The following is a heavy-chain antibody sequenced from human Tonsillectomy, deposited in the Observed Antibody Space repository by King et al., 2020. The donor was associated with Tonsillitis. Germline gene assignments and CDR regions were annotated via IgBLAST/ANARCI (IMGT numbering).Heavy chain of an antibody. CDR3: VREWAY. Sequence: VQLVESGGGLVQPGGSLRLSCAASGFTFSSNALNWVRQAPGKGPEWVSYISNGGNDIYYADSVKGRFTNSRDNANSSLYLQMNSLRADDTAMYYCVREWAYWGQGTLVTVSS. CDR2: ISNGGNDI. CDR1: GFTFSSNA. D-gene: IGHD1-26*01. J-gene: IGHJ4*02. V-gene: IGHV3-48*01.